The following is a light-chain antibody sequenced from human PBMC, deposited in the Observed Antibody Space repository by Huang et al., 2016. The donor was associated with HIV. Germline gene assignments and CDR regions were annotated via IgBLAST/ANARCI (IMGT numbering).Light chain of an antibody. CDR3: QQYNNWPPMYT. Sequence: EIVLTQSPATRSMSPGQRATLSCRASQSVSRNLAWFQQKPGQAPRLLIYGASTRATGIPARFSVSGSGTEFTLTISSLQSEDFAVYYCQQYNNWPPMYTFGQGTKLEV. V-gene: IGKV3-15*01. CDR1: QSVSRN. J-gene: IGKJ2*01. CDR2: GAS.